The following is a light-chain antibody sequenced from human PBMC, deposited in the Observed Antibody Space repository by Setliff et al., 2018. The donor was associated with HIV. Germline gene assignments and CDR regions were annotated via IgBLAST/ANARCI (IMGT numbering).Light chain of an antibody. CDR2: DVS. Sequence: QSALTQPASVSGSPGQSITISCTGTSSDVGGYNYVSWYQQPPGKAPKLMIYDVSKRPSGVSNRFSGSKSGNTASLTISGLQAEDEADYYCCSLTSTSSYVFGTGTKVTVL. J-gene: IGLJ1*01. CDR1: SSDVGGYNY. V-gene: IGLV2-14*01. CDR3: CSLTSTSSYV.